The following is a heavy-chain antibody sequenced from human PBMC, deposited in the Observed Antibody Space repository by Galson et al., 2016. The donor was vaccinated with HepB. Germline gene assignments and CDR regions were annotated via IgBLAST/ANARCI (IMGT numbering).Heavy chain of an antibody. D-gene: IGHD6-19*01. J-gene: IGHJ5*01. Sequence: SLRLSCAASGFSFSHYVMHWVRQAPGRGLEWVSVLSEYGEIHYADSVEGRFTISRDDSKNTLYLQMNSLRAEDTAVYYCAKKGLAAVPGNNWFDSMGQGTLVSVSS. CDR3: AKKGLAAVPGNNWFDS. CDR2: LSEYGEI. CDR1: GFSFSHYV. V-gene: IGHV3-23*01.